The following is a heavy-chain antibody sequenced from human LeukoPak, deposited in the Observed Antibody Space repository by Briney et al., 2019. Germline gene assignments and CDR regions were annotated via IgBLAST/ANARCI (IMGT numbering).Heavy chain of an antibody. D-gene: IGHD2-15*01. Sequence: GGSLRLSCAASGFTFGSYAMSWVRQAPGKGLEWVSAISGSGGSTYYADSVKGRFTISRDNSKNTLYLQMNSLRAEDTAVYYCAKGSCSGGSCYSFDYWGQGTLVTVSS. CDR1: GFTFGSYA. CDR3: AKGSCSGGSCYSFDY. V-gene: IGHV3-23*01. J-gene: IGHJ4*02. CDR2: ISGSGGST.